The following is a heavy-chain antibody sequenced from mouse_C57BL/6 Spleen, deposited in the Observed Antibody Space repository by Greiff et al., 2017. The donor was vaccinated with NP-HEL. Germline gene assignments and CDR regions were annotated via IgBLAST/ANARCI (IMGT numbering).Heavy chain of an antibody. Sequence: QVQLQQPGAELVMPGASVKLSCKASGYTFTSYWMHWVKQRPGQGLEWIGEIDPSDSYTNYNQKFKGKSTLTVDKSSSTAYMQLSSLTSEDSAVYYCARGYYGSSDSWFAYWGQGTLVTVSA. D-gene: IGHD1-1*01. CDR2: IDPSDSYT. CDR1: GYTFTSYW. V-gene: IGHV1-69*01. J-gene: IGHJ3*01. CDR3: ARGYYGSSDSWFAY.